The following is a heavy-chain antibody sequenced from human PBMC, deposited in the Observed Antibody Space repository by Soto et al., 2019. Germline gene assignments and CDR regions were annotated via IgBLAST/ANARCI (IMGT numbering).Heavy chain of an antibody. CDR3: ARSGSYYPARNWFGP. CDR2: ISGFNDDT. V-gene: IGHV1-18*01. D-gene: IGHD3-10*01. J-gene: IGHJ5*02. CDR1: GYTFTSYG. Sequence: QAQLVQSGVEMKNVGASVKVSCKASGYTFTSYGISWVRQAPGQGLEWMGWISGFNDDTNHAQKFQGRVTVTKDTSTSTAYMELRSPKSDDTAVYYCARSGSYYPARNWFGPWGQGTPVTVSS.